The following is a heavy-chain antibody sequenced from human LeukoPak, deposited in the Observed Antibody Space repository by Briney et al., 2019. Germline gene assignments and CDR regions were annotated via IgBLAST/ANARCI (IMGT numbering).Heavy chain of an antibody. CDR2: IYYSGST. CDR1: GGSISSYY. CDR3: ARDITMVRGTFDY. J-gene: IGHJ4*02. Sequence: SETLSLTCTVSGGSISSYYWSWIRQPPGKGLEWIGYIYYSGSTYYNPSLKSRVTISVDTSKNQFSLKLSSVTAADTAVYYCARDITMVRGTFDYWGQGTLVTVSS. V-gene: IGHV4-30-4*02. D-gene: IGHD3-10*01.